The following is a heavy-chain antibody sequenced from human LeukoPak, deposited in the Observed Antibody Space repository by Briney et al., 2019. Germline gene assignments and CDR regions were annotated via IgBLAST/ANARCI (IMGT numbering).Heavy chain of an antibody. J-gene: IGHJ3*02. Sequence: GGSLRLSCAASGFTFSSYGMHWVRQAPGKGLEWVAVIWYDGSNKYYADSVKGRFTISRDNSKNTLYLQMNSLRAEDTAVYYCARDRGGDYGDYVGGAFDIWGQGTMVTVSS. CDR3: ARDRGGDYGDYVGGAFDI. CDR1: GFTFSSYG. CDR2: IWYDGSNK. V-gene: IGHV3-33*01. D-gene: IGHD4-17*01.